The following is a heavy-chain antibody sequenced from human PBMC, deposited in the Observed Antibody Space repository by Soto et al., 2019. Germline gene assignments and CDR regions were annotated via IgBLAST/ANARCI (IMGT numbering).Heavy chain of an antibody. Sequence: QVQLVESGGGVVQPGRSLRLSCAASGFTFSSYGMHWVRQAPGKGLEWVAVIWYDGSNKYYADSVKGRFTISRDNSKNTLYLQMNGLRAEDTAVYYCARGLAYCGGDCYLSYYYYGMDVWGQGNTVTVSS. CDR2: IWYDGSNK. J-gene: IGHJ6*02. D-gene: IGHD2-21*02. V-gene: IGHV3-33*01. CDR3: ARGLAYCGGDCYLSYYYYGMDV. CDR1: GFTFSSYG.